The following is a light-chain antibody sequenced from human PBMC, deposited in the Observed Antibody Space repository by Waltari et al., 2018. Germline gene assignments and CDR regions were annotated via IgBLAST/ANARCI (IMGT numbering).Light chain of an antibody. Sequence: DIQLTQSPSFLSASVGKGFPITCRASQGITNDLACNQQKPGKAPKILIDAASTLQSGVPSRFSGSGSGTEFTLTISSLQPEDFATYYCQQLNSYPLTFGQGTRLEI. CDR1: QGITND. CDR3: QQLNSYPLT. CDR2: AAS. J-gene: IGKJ5*01. V-gene: IGKV1-9*01.